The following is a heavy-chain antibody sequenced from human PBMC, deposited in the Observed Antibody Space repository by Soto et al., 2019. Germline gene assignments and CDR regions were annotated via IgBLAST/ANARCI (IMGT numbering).Heavy chain of an antibody. CDR1: GGSLSSSSSY. J-gene: IGHJ4*02. Sequence: QLQLQESGPGLVKPSETLSLTCTVSGGSLSSSSSYWGWIRQPPGKGLEWIGSMSYSGSTYHNPSRKSRVTLYVDTSQIRFSLKLPSVTAADTAVYYCARHRVPIVYGPIPGCFDSWGQGILVTASS. D-gene: IGHD4-17*01. CDR2: MSYSGST. CDR3: ARHRVPIVYGPIPGCFDS. V-gene: IGHV4-39*01.